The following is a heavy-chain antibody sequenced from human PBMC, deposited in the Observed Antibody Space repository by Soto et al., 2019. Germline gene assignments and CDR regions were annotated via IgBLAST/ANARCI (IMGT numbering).Heavy chain of an antibody. CDR3: AREWVVAAMVRYYYYYGMDV. CDR2: ISYDGSNK. CDR1: GFTFSSYA. V-gene: IGHV3-30-3*01. J-gene: IGHJ6*02. D-gene: IGHD2-15*01. Sequence: QVQLVESGGGVVQPGRSLRLSCAASGFTFSSYATHWVRQAPGKGLEWVAVISYDGSNKYYADSVKGRFTISRDNSKNTLYLQMNSLRAEDTAVYYCAREWVVAAMVRYYYYYGMDVWGQGTTVTVSS.